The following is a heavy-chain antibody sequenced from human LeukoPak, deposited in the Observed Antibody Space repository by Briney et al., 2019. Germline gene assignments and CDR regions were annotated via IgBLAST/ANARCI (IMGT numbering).Heavy chain of an antibody. V-gene: IGHV3-23*01. CDR1: GFTFSSYG. D-gene: IGHD2-15*01. CDR2: ISGGGRIT. CDR3: AKARGYCGDGSCYFFDY. Sequence: GGTLRLSCAASGFTFSSYGMSWVRQAPGGGPEWVSTISGGGRITYYADSVKGRFTISRDNSKNTLYLEMNSLRAEDTAAYYCAKARGYCGDGSCYFFDYWGQGTLVTVSS. J-gene: IGHJ4*02.